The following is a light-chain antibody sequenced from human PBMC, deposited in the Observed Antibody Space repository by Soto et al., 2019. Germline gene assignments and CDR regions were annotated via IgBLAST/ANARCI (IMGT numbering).Light chain of an antibody. Sequence: QSVLTQPAAVSGSPGPSITISCTGTSSDVGGYNYVSWYQQHPGKAPKLMIYEVSNRPSGVSNRFSGSKSGNTASLTISGLHAEDEAYYYCSSYTSSSTLVFGTGTKLTVL. CDR3: SSYTSSSTLV. CDR2: EVS. V-gene: IGLV2-14*01. J-gene: IGLJ1*01. CDR1: SSDVGGYNY.